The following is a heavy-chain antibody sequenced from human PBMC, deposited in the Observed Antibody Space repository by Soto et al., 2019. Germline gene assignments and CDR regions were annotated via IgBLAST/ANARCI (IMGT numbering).Heavy chain of an antibody. CDR1: RFSVTSHA. D-gene: IGHD3-9*01. CDR3: AKDVYFDSYYFDQ. CDR2: ISHDGRQK. Sequence: GGSLRLCCADSRFSVTSHAMHWVRQAPGKGLEWVAVISHDGRQKHYIDSVRGRFTLSRDESDNTVYLQMNSLRREDTAMYYCAKDVYFDSYYFDQWGQGTLVTVSS. J-gene: IGHJ4*02. V-gene: IGHV3-30*04.